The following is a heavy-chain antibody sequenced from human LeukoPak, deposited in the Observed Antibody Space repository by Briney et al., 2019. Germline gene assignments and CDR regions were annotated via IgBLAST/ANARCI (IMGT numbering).Heavy chain of an antibody. V-gene: IGHV3-53*01. CDR2: IYSGGST. D-gene: IGHD6-6*01. CDR1: GFTVSSNY. CDR3: ARDVWDSSSGDY. J-gene: IGHJ4*02. Sequence: GGLRLSCAASGFTVSSNYMSWVRQAPGKGLEWVSVIYSGGSTYYADSVKGRFTISRDNSKNTLYLQMNSLRAEDTAVYYCARDVWDSSSGDYWGQGTLVTVSS.